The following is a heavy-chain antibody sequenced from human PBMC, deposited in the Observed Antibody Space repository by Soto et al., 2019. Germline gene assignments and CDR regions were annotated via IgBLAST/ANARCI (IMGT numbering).Heavy chain of an antibody. Sequence: EVQLVESGGGLVQPGGSLRLSCAASGFTFSSYWMSWVRQAPGKGLEWVANIKQDGSEKYYVDSVKGRFTISRDNAKNSLYLQMNSLRAEDTAVYYCARGGIVLMVYYGMDVWGQGTTVTVSS. J-gene: IGHJ6*02. D-gene: IGHD2-8*01. CDR1: GFTFSSYW. CDR3: ARGGIVLMVYYGMDV. CDR2: IKQDGSEK. V-gene: IGHV3-7*03.